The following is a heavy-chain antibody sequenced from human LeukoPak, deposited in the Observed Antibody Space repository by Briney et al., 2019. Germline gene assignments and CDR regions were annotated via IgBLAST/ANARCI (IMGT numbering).Heavy chain of an antibody. CDR2: IDPSDSYT. D-gene: IGHD3-3*01. V-gene: IGHV5-10-1*01. J-gene: IGHJ6*04. CDR1: GYSFTSYW. CDR3: ARHVYSEWRSPQYYYYYYAMDV. Sequence: PGASLRISCKGSGYSFTSYWISWVRQMPGKGLEWMGRIDPSDSYTNYSPSFRGHVTISADKSISTAYLQWSSLKASDTAMYYCARHVYSEWRSPQYYYYYYAMDVWGKGTTVTVSS.